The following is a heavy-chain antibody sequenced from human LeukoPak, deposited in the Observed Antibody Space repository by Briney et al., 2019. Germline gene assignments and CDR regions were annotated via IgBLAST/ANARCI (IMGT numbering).Heavy chain of an antibody. D-gene: IGHD3-22*01. CDR3: ARAGEFYDSSGYYRY. CDR2: INAGNGNT. CDR1: GYTFTSYA. Sequence: ASVKVSCKASGYTFTSYAMHWVRQAPGQRLEWMGWINAGNGNTKYSQEFQGRVTITRDTSASTAYMELSSLRSEDMAVYYCARAGEFYDSSGYYRYWGQGTLVTVSS. J-gene: IGHJ4*02. V-gene: IGHV1-3*03.